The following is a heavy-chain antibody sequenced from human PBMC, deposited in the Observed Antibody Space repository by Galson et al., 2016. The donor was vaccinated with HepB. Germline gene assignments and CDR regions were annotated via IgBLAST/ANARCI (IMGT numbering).Heavy chain of an antibody. D-gene: IGHD2-2*01. CDR1: GITFSSYA. V-gene: IGHV3-23*01. CDR2: ISGSATGT. Sequence: SLRLSCAASGITFSSYAMSWVRQAPGRGLEWVSTISGSATGTYYADSVRGRFTISRDNSKNTLYLQMNSLRAEDTAVYYCVNRRYSSSWYDSWGQGTLVTVSS. J-gene: IGHJ5*01. CDR3: VNRRYSSSWYDS.